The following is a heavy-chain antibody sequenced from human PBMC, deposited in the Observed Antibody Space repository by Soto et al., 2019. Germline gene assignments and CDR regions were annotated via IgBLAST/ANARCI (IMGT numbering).Heavy chain of an antibody. Sequence: GASVKVSCKASGYTFTDYYVHWVRQAPGQGLEWMGWINPNSGGTKTAQKFQGRVTVTRDTSISTAYMDLSRLRSDDTAVYYCARDVTRTQSCTNGVCYYHYYDMDVWGQGTMVTASS. D-gene: IGHD2-8*01. V-gene: IGHV1-2*02. J-gene: IGHJ6*02. CDR2: INPNSGGT. CDR3: ARDVTRTQSCTNGVCYYHYYDMDV. CDR1: GYTFTDYY.